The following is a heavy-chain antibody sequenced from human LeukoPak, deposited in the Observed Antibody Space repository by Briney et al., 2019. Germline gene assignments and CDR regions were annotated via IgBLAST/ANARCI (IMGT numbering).Heavy chain of an antibody. CDR2: ISSSSSYI. J-gene: IGHJ4*02. Sequence: GGSLRLSCAASGFTFSSYSMNWVRQAPGKGLEWVSSISSSSSYIYYADSVKGRFTISRDNAKNSLYLQMNSLRAEDTAVYYCARGPPRNPSDYWGQGTLVTVSS. CDR3: ARGPPRNPSDY. V-gene: IGHV3-21*01. CDR1: GFTFSSYS.